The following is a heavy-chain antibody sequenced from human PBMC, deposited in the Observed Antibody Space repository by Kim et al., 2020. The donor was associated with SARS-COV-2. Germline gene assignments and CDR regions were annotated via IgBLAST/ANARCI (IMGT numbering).Heavy chain of an antibody. CDR1: GGSISSYY. CDR3: ARDPSTYSSGYGMDV. V-gene: IGHV4-59*01. J-gene: IGHJ6*02. Sequence: SETLSLTCTVSGGSISSYYWSWIRQPPGKGLEWIGYIYYSGSTNYNPSLKSRVTISVDTSKNQFSLKLSSVTAADTAVYYCARDPSTYSSGYGMDVWGQGTTVTVSS. D-gene: IGHD6-19*01. CDR2: IYYSGST.